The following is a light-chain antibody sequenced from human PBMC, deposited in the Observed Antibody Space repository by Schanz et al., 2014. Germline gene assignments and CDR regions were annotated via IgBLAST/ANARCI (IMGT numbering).Light chain of an antibody. CDR1: QSVSST. Sequence: EIVMTQSPATLSVSPGERATLSCRASQSVSSTLAWYQQKPGQAPRLLMYGASSRATGIPDRFSGSGSGTDFTLTISSLQPEDFATSYCQQTYSTPFTLGPGTKVDIK. CDR2: GAS. V-gene: IGKV3D-15*01. CDR3: QQTYSTPFT. J-gene: IGKJ3*01.